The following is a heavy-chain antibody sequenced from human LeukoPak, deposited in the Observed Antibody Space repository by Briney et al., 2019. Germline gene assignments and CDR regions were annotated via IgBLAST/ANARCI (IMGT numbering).Heavy chain of an antibody. CDR1: GGSISSYF. J-gene: IGHJ3*02. CDR3: ARDRRWELLHAFDI. CDR2: IHYSENT. Sequence: SETLSLTCAVSGGSISSYFWSWVRQPPGKGLEWISYIHYSENTNYKPSLKSRVTISVDTSKNQFSLKLSSVTAADTAVYYCARDRRWELLHAFDIWGQGRMVTVSS. D-gene: IGHD1-26*01. V-gene: IGHV4-59*01.